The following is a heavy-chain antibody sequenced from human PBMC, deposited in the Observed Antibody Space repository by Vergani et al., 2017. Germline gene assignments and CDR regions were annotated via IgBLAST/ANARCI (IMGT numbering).Heavy chain of an antibody. CDR3: ARHLAYCGGDCYPYYYGMDV. Sequence: QVQLQESGPGLVKPSETLSLTCAVSGASVSSSSYYWGWIRQPPGKGLEWIGSIYYSGSTYYNPSLKSRVTISVDTSKNQFSLKLSSVTAADTAVYYCARHLAYCGGDCYPYYYGMDVWGQGTTVTVSS. V-gene: IGHV4-39*01. J-gene: IGHJ6*02. CDR1: GASVSSSSYY. CDR2: IYYSGST. D-gene: IGHD2-21*02.